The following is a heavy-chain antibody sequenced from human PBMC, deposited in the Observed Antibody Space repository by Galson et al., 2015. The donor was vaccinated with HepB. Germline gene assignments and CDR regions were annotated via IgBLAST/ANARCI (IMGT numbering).Heavy chain of an antibody. J-gene: IGHJ4*02. Sequence: SLRLSCAASGFAFKKYSMNWVRQPPGKGLEWVAGITAHGNNEKFTESVKGRFAISRDNSDDTLYLQMSNLRPNDTAVYYCGRGLRVVDAARFDSWGQGTLVTVSS. CDR1: GFAFKKYS. D-gene: IGHD3-16*01. CDR2: ITAHGNNE. V-gene: IGHV3-30*09. CDR3: GRGLRVVDAARFDS.